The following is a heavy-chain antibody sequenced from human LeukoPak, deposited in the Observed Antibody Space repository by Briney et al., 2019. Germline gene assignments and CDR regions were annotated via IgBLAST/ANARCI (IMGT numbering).Heavy chain of an antibody. D-gene: IGHD6-13*01. J-gene: IGHJ4*02. Sequence: GRSLRLSCAASGFTFSSYGLHWVRPAPGKGLHWVAVISYDGSNKYYADSVKGRFTISRDNSKNTLYLQMNSLRAEDTAVYYCAKVEHSSSSSPLDYWGQGTLVTVSS. CDR1: GFTFSSYG. V-gene: IGHV3-30*18. CDR2: ISYDGSNK. CDR3: AKVEHSSSSSPLDY.